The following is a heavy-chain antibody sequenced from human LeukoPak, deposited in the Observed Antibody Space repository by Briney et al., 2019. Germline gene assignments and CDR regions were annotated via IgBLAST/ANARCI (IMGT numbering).Heavy chain of an antibody. J-gene: IGHJ4*02. CDR1: GFTFDDYA. CDR3: ASAWHLGIVVVMLDY. CDR2: ISWNSGSI. Sequence: GGSLRLSCAASGFTFDDYAMHWVRQAPGKGLEWVSGISWNSGSIGYADSVKGRFTISRDNAKNSLYLQMNSLRAEDTALYYCASAWHLGIVVVMLDYWGQGTLVTVSS. V-gene: IGHV3-9*01. D-gene: IGHD3-22*01.